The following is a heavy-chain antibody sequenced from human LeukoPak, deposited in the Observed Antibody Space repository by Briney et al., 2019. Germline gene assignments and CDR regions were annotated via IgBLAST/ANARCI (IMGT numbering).Heavy chain of an antibody. D-gene: IGHD3-9*01. CDR1: GGSISSYY. Sequence: SETLSLTCTVSGGSISSYYWSWIRQPPGKGLEWIGYIYYSGSTNYNPSLKSRVTISVDTSKNQFSLKLSSVTAADTAVYYCARDILTGSQSRFQHWGQGTLVTVSS. CDR2: IYYSGST. J-gene: IGHJ1*01. CDR3: ARDILTGSQSRFQH. V-gene: IGHV4-59*01.